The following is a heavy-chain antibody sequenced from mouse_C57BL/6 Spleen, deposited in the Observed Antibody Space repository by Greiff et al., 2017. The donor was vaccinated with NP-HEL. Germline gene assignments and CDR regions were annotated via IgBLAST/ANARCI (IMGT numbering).Heavy chain of an antibody. Sequence: VQLQQPGAELVKPGASVKLSCKASGYTFTSYWMHWVKQRPGQGLEWIGMIHPNSGSTNYNEKFKSKATLTVDKSSSTAYMQLSSLTSEDSAVYYCARFPASYGNLTAGWYVDVWGTGTTVTVSS. CDR2: IHPNSGST. CDR3: ARFPASYGNLTAGWYVDV. D-gene: IGHD2-1*01. V-gene: IGHV1-64*01. CDR1: GYTFTSYW. J-gene: IGHJ1*03.